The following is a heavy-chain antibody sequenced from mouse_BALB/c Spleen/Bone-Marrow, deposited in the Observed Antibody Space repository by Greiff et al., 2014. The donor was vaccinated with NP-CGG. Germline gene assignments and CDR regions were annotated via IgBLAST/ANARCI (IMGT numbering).Heavy chain of an antibody. V-gene: IGHV1-9*01. CDR2: ILPGSGST. CDR1: GYTFSSYW. Sequence: VKLMESGAELMKPGASVKISCKATGYTFSSYWIERVKQRPGHGLEWIGEILPGSGSTNYNEKFKGKATFTADTSSNTAYMKLSSLTSEDSAVYYCARRGGWLGYFDVWGAGTTVTVSS. CDR3: ARRGGWLGYFDV. J-gene: IGHJ1*01. D-gene: IGHD2-3*01.